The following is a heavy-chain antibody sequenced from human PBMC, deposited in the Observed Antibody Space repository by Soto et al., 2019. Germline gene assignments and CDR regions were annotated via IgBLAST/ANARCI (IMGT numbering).Heavy chain of an antibody. CDR1: GYTFTSYG. V-gene: IGHV1-18*01. J-gene: IGHJ4*02. Sequence: QVQLVQSGAEVKEPGASVKISCKASGYTFTSYGISWVRQAPGQGLEWMSWISAYNGDTNYAQKVQGRVTMTTDTSTSTAFMELRSLRFDHTAVYYCVRDPDGHIDFDYWGQGTLVTVS. CDR3: VRDPDGHIDFDY. CDR2: ISAYNGDT.